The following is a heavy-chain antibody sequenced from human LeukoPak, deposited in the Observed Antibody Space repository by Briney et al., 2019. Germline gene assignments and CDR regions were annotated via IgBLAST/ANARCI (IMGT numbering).Heavy chain of an antibody. V-gene: IGHV4-30-4*02. CDR2: MYYSDST. Sequence: PSDTLSLTCTGAGGSISSGVYYWSWIRQPPGKGLEWIAYMYYSDSTYYNPSLKSRVTMSADTSKNQLSLKLSSVTAADTAVYYCARPYYYDSRIDPWGQGILVTVSS. D-gene: IGHD3-22*01. CDR3: ARPYYYDSRIDP. J-gene: IGHJ5*02. CDR1: GGSISSGVYY.